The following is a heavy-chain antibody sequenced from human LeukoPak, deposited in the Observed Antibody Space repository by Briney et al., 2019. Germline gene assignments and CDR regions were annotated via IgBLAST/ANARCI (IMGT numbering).Heavy chain of an antibody. V-gene: IGHV4-34*01. D-gene: IGHD3-9*01. CDR3: AGLYYDILTGYYKGNY. Sequence: SETLSLTCAVYGGSFSGYYWSWIRQPPGKGLEWIGEINHSGSTNYNPSLKSRVTISADTSKNQFSLKLSSVTAADTAVYYCAGLYYDILTGYYKGNYWGQGTLVTVSS. CDR1: GGSFSGYY. J-gene: IGHJ4*02. CDR2: INHSGST.